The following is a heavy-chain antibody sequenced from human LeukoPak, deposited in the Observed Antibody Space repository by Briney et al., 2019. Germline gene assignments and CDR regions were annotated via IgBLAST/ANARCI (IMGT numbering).Heavy chain of an antibody. CDR3: ARGPPYIVVVTAIGFFDY. Sequence: SETLSLTCTVSGGSISSGDYYWSWIRQPPGKGLEWIGYIYYSGSTYYNPSLKSRVTISVDTSKTQFSLKLSSVTAADTAVYYCARGPPYIVVVTAIGFFDYWGQGTLVTVSS. J-gene: IGHJ4*02. CDR1: GGSISSGDYY. D-gene: IGHD2-21*02. CDR2: IYYSGST. V-gene: IGHV4-30-4*01.